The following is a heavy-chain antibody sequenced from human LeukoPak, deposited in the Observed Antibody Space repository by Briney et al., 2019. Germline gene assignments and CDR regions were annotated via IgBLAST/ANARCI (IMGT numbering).Heavy chain of an antibody. V-gene: IGHV4-30-2*01. CDR1: GFTFSSYA. Sequence: LRLSCAASGFTFSSYAMSWVRQAPGKGLEWIGYIYHSGSTYYNPSLKSRVTISVDRSKNQFSLKLSSVTAADTAVYYCARVVPAASEWFDPWGQGTLVTVSS. D-gene: IGHD2-2*01. CDR2: IYHSGST. CDR3: ARVVPAASEWFDP. J-gene: IGHJ5*02.